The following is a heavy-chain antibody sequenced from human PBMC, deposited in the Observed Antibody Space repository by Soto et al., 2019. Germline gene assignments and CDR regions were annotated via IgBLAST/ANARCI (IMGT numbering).Heavy chain of an antibody. V-gene: IGHV3-53*01. D-gene: IGHD6-6*01. J-gene: IGHJ4*02. CDR3: ASTRGSSYDY. CDR1: GFTVSGNY. Sequence: GSLRLSCAASGFTVSGNYMSWVRQALGKGLEWVSVIYNGGGTYYADSVKGRFTISRDNSKNTLYLQMNSLRAEDTAVYYCASTRGSSYDYWGQGTLVTVSS. CDR2: IYNGGGT.